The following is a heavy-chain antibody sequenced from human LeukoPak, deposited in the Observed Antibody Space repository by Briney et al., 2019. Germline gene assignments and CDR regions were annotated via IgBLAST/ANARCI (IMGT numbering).Heavy chain of an antibody. D-gene: IGHD1-26*01. CDR3: ARDLREADIFEY. V-gene: IGHV3-74*01. Sequence: PGGSLRLSCAASGFTFSNYYMHWVRQAPGKGLVWVSRITGDESSTTYADSVKGRFTISRDNAENTLYLQMNSLRAEDTAVYYCARDLREADIFEYWGQGIVVTVSS. J-gene: IGHJ4*02. CDR1: GFTFSNYY. CDR2: ITGDESST.